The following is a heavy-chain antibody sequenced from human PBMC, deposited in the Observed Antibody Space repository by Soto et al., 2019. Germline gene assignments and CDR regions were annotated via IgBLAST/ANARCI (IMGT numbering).Heavy chain of an antibody. CDR1: GFTVSSNY. CDR2: ISGSGFKK. V-gene: IGHV3-23*01. D-gene: IGHD1-26*01. Sequence: GGSLRLSCAASGFTVSSNYMSWVRQAPGKGLEWISSISGSGFKKYYADSVKGRFTISRDNSKSTVYLELNNLSAEDTAVYHCAKNQGVELVPLATVDWFDPWGQGSVVTVS. CDR3: AKNQGVELVPLATVDWFDP. J-gene: IGHJ5*02.